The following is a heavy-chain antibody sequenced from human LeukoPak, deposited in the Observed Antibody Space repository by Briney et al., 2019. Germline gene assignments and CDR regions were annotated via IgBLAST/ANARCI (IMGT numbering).Heavy chain of an antibody. CDR3: AREGGGGWYQDAFDI. D-gene: IGHD2-15*01. Sequence: SVKVSCKASGGTFSSYATSWVRQAPGQGLEWMGRIIPILGIANYAQKFQGRVTITADKSTSTAYMELSSLRSEDTPVYYCAREGGGGWYQDAFDIWGKGTMVTVSS. V-gene: IGHV1-69*04. CDR2: IIPILGIA. CDR1: GGTFSSYA. J-gene: IGHJ3*02.